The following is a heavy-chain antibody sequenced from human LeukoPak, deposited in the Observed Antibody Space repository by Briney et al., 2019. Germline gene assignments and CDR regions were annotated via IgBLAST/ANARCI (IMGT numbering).Heavy chain of an antibody. D-gene: IGHD6-13*01. J-gene: IGHJ5*02. Sequence: SGRSLRLSCTASGLSFSSYNMNWVRQAPGKGPEWVAYITANNTTKYYADSVKGRFTISRDNAKKSLFLQMNSLRAEDTAVYYCAAASAFSSSWRSWGQGTVVTVSS. CDR2: ITANNTTK. V-gene: IGHV3-48*01. CDR3: AAASAFSSSWRS. CDR1: GLSFSSYN.